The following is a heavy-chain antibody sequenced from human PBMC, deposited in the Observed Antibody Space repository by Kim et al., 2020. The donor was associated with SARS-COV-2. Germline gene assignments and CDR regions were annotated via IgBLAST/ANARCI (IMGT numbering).Heavy chain of an antibody. Sequence: GGSLRLSCAASGFTFDDYGMSWVRQAPGKGLEWVSGINWDGGSTGYADSVKGRFTISRDNAKNSLYLQMNSLRAEDTALYHCATSGYGGDAGYYYGMDVCGQGTMVTVSS. CDR2: INWDGGST. J-gene: IGHJ6*02. CDR3: ATSGYGGDAGYYYGMDV. D-gene: IGHD5-12*01. CDR1: GFTFDDYG. V-gene: IGHV3-20*01.